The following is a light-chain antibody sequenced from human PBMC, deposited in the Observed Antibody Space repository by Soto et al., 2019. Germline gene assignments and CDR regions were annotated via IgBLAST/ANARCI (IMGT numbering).Light chain of an antibody. Sequence: DIQMTQSPSTLSASVGDRVTITCRASQSISTWLAWYQQKPGKARNLLIYKGSNLESGVPSRFSGSGSGTEFTLTISGLQRDDFATYYCQQYETYYTFGQGNKLEIK. V-gene: IGKV1-5*03. CDR2: KGS. J-gene: IGKJ2*01. CDR1: QSISTW. CDR3: QQYETYYT.